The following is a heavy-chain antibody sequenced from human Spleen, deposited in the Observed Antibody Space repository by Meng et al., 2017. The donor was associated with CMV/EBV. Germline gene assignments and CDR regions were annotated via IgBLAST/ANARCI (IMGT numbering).Heavy chain of an antibody. J-gene: IGHJ6*02. V-gene: IGHV3-15*01. CDR1: GFTFSNAW. CDR2: IKSKTDGGTT. D-gene: IGHD1-26*01. Sequence: GGSLKISCAASGFTFSNAWMSWVRQAPGKGLEWVGRIKSKTDGGTTDYAAPVKGRFTISRDDSKNTLYLQMNSLKTEDTAVYYCTTDGGGGSYGMDVWGQGTTVTVSS. CDR3: TTDGGGGSYGMDV.